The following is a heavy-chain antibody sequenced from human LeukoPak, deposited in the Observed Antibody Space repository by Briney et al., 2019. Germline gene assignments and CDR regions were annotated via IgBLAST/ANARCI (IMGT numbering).Heavy chain of an antibody. J-gene: IGHJ4*02. CDR2: IRYDGSNK. CDR1: GFTFSSYG. CDR3: VRERFHGSGAPRYDY. D-gene: IGHD3-10*01. V-gene: IGHV3-30*02. Sequence: PGGSLRLSCAASGFTFSSYGMHWVRQAPGKGLEWVAFIRYDGSNKYYADSVKGRFTISRDNSKNTLYLQMNSLRVEDTAVYYCVRERFHGSGAPRYDYWGQGTLVTVSS.